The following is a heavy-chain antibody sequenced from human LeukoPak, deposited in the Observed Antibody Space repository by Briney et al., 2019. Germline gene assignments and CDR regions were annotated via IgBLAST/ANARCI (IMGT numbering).Heavy chain of an antibody. D-gene: IGHD1-14*01. J-gene: IGHJ5*02. CDR1: GFTFSSYN. V-gene: IGHV3-21*01. CDR3: AGAVTYRGWFDP. CDR2: ISSSSSYI. Sequence: GGSLRLSCAAPGFTFSSYNMNWVRQAPGKGLEWVSFISSSSSYIYYSDSVEGRFTISRDNAKNSLFLQMNSLRAEDTAVYYCAGAVTYRGWFDPWGQGTLVTVSS.